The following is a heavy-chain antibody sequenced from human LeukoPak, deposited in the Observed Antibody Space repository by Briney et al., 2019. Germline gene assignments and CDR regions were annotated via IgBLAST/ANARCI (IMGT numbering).Heavy chain of an antibody. V-gene: IGHV1-69*06. CDR3: ARNSDSSGRYWYFDL. CDR1: GGTFSSYA. D-gene: IGHD3-22*01. Sequence: SVKVSCKASGGTFSSYAISWVRQAPGQGLEWMGGIIPIFGTANYAQKFQGRVTITADKSTSTAYMELSSLRSEDTAVYYCARNSDSSGRYWYFDLWGRGTLVTVSS. J-gene: IGHJ2*01. CDR2: IIPIFGTA.